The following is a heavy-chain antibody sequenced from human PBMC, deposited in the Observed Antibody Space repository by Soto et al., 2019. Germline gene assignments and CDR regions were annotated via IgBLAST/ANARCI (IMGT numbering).Heavy chain of an antibody. V-gene: IGHV4-59*01. CDR3: ARDGVDGYSSSWYGSGWFDP. CDR2: IYYSGST. CDR1: GGSIRSYY. D-gene: IGHD6-13*01. J-gene: IGHJ5*02. Sequence: SETLSLTCTVPGGSIRSYYWSWIRQPPGKGLEWIGYIYYSGSTNYNPSLKSRVTISVDTSKNQFSLKLSSVTAADTAVYYCARDGVDGYSSSWYGSGWFDPWGQGTLVTVSS.